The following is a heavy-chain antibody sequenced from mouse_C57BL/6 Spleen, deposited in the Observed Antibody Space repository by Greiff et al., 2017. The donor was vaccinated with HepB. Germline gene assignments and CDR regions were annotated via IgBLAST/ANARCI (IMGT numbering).Heavy chain of an antibody. V-gene: IGHV5-9-1*02. J-gene: IGHJ2*01. CDR1: GFTFSSYA. Sequence: DVMLVESGEGLVKPGGSLKLSCAASGFTFSSYAMSWVRQTPEKRLEWVAYISSGGDYIYYADTVKGRFTISRDNARNTLYLQMSSLKSEDTAMYYCTRDGGDYDGNYFDYWGQGTTLTVSS. CDR3: TRDGGDYDGNYFDY. CDR2: ISSGGDYI. D-gene: IGHD2-4*01.